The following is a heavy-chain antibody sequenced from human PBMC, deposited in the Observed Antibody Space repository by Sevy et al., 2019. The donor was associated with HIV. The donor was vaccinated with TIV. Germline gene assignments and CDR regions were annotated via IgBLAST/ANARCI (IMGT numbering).Heavy chain of an antibody. V-gene: IGHV3-21*01. D-gene: IGHD3-9*01. CDR2: ISSGSDYI. J-gene: IGHJ4*02. CDR1: GFTFSSYT. CDR3: VRDILRYFDWPTRGEY. Sequence: GGSLRLSCAASGFTFSSYTMNWVRQAPGKGLEWVSSISSGSDYIYYADSVEGRFTISRDNAKNSLFLQMNSLRAEDTAVYYCVRDILRYFDWPTRGEYWGQGTLVTVSS.